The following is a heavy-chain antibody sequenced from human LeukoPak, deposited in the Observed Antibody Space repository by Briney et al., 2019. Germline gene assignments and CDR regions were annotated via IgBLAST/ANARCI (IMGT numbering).Heavy chain of an antibody. J-gene: IGHJ4*02. D-gene: IGHD2-21*02. CDR2: ISNDGSNK. V-gene: IGHV3-30*04. CDR3: ARGRVVVTAQFRAGIDF. CDR1: GFTFSSYA. Sequence: GGSLRLSCAASGFTFSSYAMHWVRQAPGKGLEWVAVISNDGSNKYYADSVKGRFTLSRDSSKNTLYLQMNSLRTEDTAVYYCARGRVVVTAQFRAGIDFWGQGTLVTVSS.